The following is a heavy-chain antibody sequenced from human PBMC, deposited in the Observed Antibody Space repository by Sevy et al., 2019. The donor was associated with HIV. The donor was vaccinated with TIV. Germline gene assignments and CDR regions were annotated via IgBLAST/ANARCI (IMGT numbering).Heavy chain of an antibody. CDR3: AKDPPNQDYYDSSSSGYFDS. CDR2: ISTSGDNT. CDR1: GFTFSNYA. Sequence: GGCLRLSCAASGFTFSNYAMSWVRQAPGKGLQWVSVISTSGDNTYYADSVKGRFTISRDNSKNILYLQMSSLSAEDTAVYFCAKDPPNQDYYDSSSSGYFDSWGQGTLVTVSS. D-gene: IGHD3-22*01. J-gene: IGHJ4*02. V-gene: IGHV3-23*01.